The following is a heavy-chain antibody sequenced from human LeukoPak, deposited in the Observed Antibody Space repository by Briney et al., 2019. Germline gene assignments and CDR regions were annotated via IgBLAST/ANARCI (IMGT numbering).Heavy chain of an antibody. CDR2: IIPIFGTA. D-gene: IGHD6-19*01. V-gene: IGHV1-69*06. CDR1: GGTFSSYA. J-gene: IGHJ4*02. Sequence: ASVKVSCKASGGTFSSYAISWVRQAPGQGLEWMGGIIPIFGTANYAQKFQGRVTITADKSTSTAYMKLSSLRSEDTAVYYCARARNSQGAVAGPDYWGQGTLVTVSS. CDR3: ARARNSQGAVAGPDY.